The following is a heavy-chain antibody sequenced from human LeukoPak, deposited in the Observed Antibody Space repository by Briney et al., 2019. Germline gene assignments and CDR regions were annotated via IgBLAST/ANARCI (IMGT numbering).Heavy chain of an antibody. CDR3: ARQYQRSGSYYRY. J-gene: IGHJ4*02. V-gene: IGHV3-48*02. CDR2: ISSSSSTI. D-gene: IGHD1-26*01. Sequence: RGSLRPSCAAAGFTFSSYSMNWVRQAPGKGLEWVSYISSSSSTIYYADSVKGRFTISRDNAKNSLYLQMNGLRDEDTAVYYCARQYQRSGSYYRYWGQGTLVTVSS. CDR1: GFTFSSYS.